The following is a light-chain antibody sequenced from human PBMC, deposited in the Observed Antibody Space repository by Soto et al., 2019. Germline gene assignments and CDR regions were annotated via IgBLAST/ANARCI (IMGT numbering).Light chain of an antibody. Sequence: QGVLTQPPSVSGAPGQRVTISCTGSSSNIGAGYDVHWYQQLPGTAPKLLIYGNSNRPSGVPDRFSGSKSGTSASLAITGLQAEDEADYYCQSYDSSLSGYVFGTGTKVTVL. V-gene: IGLV1-40*01. CDR3: QSYDSSLSGYV. CDR1: SSNIGAGYD. J-gene: IGLJ1*01. CDR2: GNS.